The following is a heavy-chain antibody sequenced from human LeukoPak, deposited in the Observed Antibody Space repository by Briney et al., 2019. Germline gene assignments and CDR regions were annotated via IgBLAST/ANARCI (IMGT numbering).Heavy chain of an antibody. CDR2: ISTYNGNT. CDR3: ARDRDTALDPFDY. Sequence: GASVKVSCKASGYTFTEYGIRWVRQAPGQGLEWMGWISTYNGNTNYAQKFQGRVTMTTATATSTVSMELRSLRSDDTAVYYCARDRDTALDPFDYWGQGSLVTVSS. J-gene: IGHJ4*02. D-gene: IGHD5-18*01. V-gene: IGHV1-18*01. CDR1: GYTFTEYG.